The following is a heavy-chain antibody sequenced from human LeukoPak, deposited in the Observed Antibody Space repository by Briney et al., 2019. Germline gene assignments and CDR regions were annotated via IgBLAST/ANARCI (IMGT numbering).Heavy chain of an antibody. V-gene: IGHV5-51*01. Sequence: GESLKISSKGSGSRFTSYWIGWVRPMPGKGLEWMGIIYPGDSDTRYSPSFQGQVTISADKSISTAYLQWSSLKASDTAMYYCASRPLLSSAAAESPGAFDIWGQGTMVTVSS. CDR2: IYPGDSDT. CDR1: GSRFTSYW. CDR3: ASRPLLSSAAAESPGAFDI. J-gene: IGHJ3*02. D-gene: IGHD6-13*01.